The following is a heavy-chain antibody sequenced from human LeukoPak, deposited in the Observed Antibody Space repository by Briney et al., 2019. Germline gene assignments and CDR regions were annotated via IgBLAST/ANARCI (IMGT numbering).Heavy chain of an antibody. J-gene: IGHJ4*02. Sequence: PSETLSLTCTVSGGSISSSGKYGAWIRQPPGKGLEWIGSIYHSGSTYYNPSLKSRVTISVDKSKNQFSLKLSSVTAADTAVYYCARVYYYGSGSSDYWGQGTLVTVSS. CDR2: IYHSGST. V-gene: IGHV4-39*07. CDR1: GGSISSSGKY. CDR3: ARVYYYGSGSSDY. D-gene: IGHD3-10*01.